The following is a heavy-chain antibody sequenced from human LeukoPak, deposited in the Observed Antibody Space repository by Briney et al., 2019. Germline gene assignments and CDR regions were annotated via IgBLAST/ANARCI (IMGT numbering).Heavy chain of an antibody. D-gene: IGHD3-3*01. J-gene: IGHJ4*02. CDR1: GFTFSDYY. CDR2: ISSSSSYT. CDR3: ARSIGYYDFWSGYQTD. V-gene: IGHV3-11*06. Sequence: GGSLRLSCAASGFTFSDYYMSWSRQAPGKGLEWVSYISSSSSYTNYADSVKGRFTISRDNAKNSLYLQMNSLRAEDTAVYYCARSIGYYDFWSGYQTDWGQGTLVTVSS.